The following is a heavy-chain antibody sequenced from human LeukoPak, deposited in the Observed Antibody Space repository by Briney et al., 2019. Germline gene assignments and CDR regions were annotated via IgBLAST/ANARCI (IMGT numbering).Heavy chain of an antibody. CDR2: INPNSGVT. V-gene: IGHV1-2*02. CDR3: ARDRALAGTNVDAFDI. CDR1: GYTFTGYY. Sequence: ASVKVSCKASGYTFTGYYIHWVRQAPGQGLEWMGWINPNSGVTNYAQTFQGRVTMTRDTSISTAYMELRRLRSDATAVYYCARDRALAGTNVDAFDIWGQGTMVTVSS. D-gene: IGHD6-19*01. J-gene: IGHJ3*02.